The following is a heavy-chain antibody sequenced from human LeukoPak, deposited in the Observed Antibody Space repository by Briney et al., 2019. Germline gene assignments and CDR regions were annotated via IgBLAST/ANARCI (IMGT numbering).Heavy chain of an antibody. CDR1: GFSFSSYA. D-gene: IGHD1-26*01. J-gene: IGHJ6*03. Sequence: GGSLRLSCAASGFSFSSYAMSWVRQAPGKGLEWVSAISGSGGSTYYADSVKGRFTISRDNSKNTLYLQMNSLRAEDTAVYYCAKTRAESYGYMDVWGKGTTVTVSS. V-gene: IGHV3-23*01. CDR3: AKTRAESYGYMDV. CDR2: ISGSGGST.